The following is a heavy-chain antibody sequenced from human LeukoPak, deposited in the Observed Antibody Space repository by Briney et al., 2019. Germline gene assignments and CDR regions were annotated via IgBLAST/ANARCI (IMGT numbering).Heavy chain of an antibody. CDR1: GGSISSSNW. Sequence: SETLSLTCAVSGGSISSSNWWSWVRQPPGKGLEWIGEIYHSGSTNYNPSLKSRVTISVDKSKNQFSLKLSSVTAADTAIYYCAKGGGYYGSGSPLGTYYFDYWGQGILVTVSS. D-gene: IGHD3-10*01. CDR3: AKGGGYYGSGSPLGTYYFDY. J-gene: IGHJ4*02. V-gene: IGHV4-4*02. CDR2: IYHSGST.